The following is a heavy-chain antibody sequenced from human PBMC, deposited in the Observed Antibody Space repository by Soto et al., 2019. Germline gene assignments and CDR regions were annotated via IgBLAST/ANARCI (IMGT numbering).Heavy chain of an antibody. D-gene: IGHD1-1*01. CDR3: ARGRYGDY. CDR1: GYAFTTYG. J-gene: IGHJ4*02. Sequence: QVHLVQSGAEVKKPGASVKVSCKGSGYAFTTYGITSVRQAPGQGLEWMGWISAHNGNTNYAQKLQGRVTVTRDTSTSTAYMELRSLRSDVTAVYYCARGRYGDYCGQGALVTVSS. CDR2: ISAHNGNT. V-gene: IGHV1-18*01.